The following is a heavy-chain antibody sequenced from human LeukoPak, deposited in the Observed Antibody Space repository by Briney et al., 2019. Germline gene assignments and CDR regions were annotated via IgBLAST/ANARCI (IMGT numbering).Heavy chain of an antibody. CDR1: GGTFSSYA. V-gene: IGHV1-69*13. CDR3: ARDFHLRTLSPAEYFQH. J-gene: IGHJ1*01. CDR2: IIPIFGTA. Sequence: GASVKVSCKASGGTFSSYAISWVRQAPGQGLEWMGGIIPIFGTASYAQKFQGRVTITADESTSTAYMELSSLRSEDTAVYYCARDFHLRTLSPAEYFQHWGQGTLVTVSS.